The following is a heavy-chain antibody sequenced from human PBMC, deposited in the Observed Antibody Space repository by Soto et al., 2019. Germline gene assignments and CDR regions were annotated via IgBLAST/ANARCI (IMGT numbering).Heavy chain of an antibody. V-gene: IGHV4-59*01. J-gene: IGHJ4*02. Sequence: SETLSLTCTVSGASITQYYWNWIRQSPGKGLEWIVSVSSTGSTVYNPSLTSRVTVSLDTSKNQFSLTLNSVTAADTAVYYCAAPPRYWGQGTLVTVSS. CDR2: VSSTGST. CDR3: AAPPRY. CDR1: GASITQYY. D-gene: IGHD6-6*01.